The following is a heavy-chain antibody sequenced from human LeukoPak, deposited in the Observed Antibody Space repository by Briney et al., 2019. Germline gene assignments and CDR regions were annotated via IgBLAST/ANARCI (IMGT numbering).Heavy chain of an antibody. D-gene: IGHD6-13*01. CDR2: IYYSGST. CDR3: ARRQQLGHTPRYGMDV. J-gene: IGHJ6*02. CDR1: GGSISSGCCY. V-gene: IGHV4-31*03. Sequence: SETLSLTCTVSGGSISSGCCYWIWIRQHPGKGLEGMGYIYYSGSTYYNPPLKSRVTISVDTSKNQFSLNPSYVTAVDTAVYYCARRQQLGHTPRYGMDVWGQGTTVTVSS.